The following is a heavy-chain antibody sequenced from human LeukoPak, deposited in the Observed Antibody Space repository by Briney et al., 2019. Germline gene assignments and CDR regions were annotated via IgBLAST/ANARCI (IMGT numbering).Heavy chain of an antibody. CDR1: GGSISSYY. Sequence: PSETLSLTCTVSGGSISSYYWSWIRQPPGKGLEWIGYIYYCGSTNYNPSLKSRVTISVDTSKNQSSLKLSSVTAADTAVYYCARSPFLTGRIDYWGQGTLVTVSS. V-gene: IGHV4-59*01. CDR3: ARSPFLTGRIDY. J-gene: IGHJ4*02. CDR2: IYYCGST. D-gene: IGHD3-9*01.